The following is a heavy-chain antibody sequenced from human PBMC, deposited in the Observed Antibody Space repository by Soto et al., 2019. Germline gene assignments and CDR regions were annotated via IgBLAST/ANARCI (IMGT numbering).Heavy chain of an antibody. J-gene: IGHJ4*02. D-gene: IGHD5-18*01. CDR3: ASNSYGCTFYDY. Sequence: SETLSLTCTVSDSAISSGHYYWSWIRQPPGKGLEWIGYIYYSGSTYYNPSLKSRVTTSVDTSKNQFSLKLSSVTAADTAVYYCASNSYGCTFYDYWGQGTLVTVSS. CDR1: DSAISSGHYY. V-gene: IGHV4-30-4*01. CDR2: IYYSGST.